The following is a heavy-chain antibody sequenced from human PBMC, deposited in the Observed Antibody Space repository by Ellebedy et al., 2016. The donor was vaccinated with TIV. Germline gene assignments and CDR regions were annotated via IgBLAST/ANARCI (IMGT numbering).Heavy chain of an antibody. CDR2: IYYSGST. CDR1: GGSISSYY. V-gene: IGHV4-59*01. Sequence: SETLSLTCTVSGGSISSYYWSWIRQPPGKGLEWIGYIYYSGSTNYNPSLKSRVTISVDTSKNQFSLKLSSVTAADTAVYYCARDSGITMVRGVPDAFDIWGQGTMVTVSS. CDR3: ARDSGITMVRGVPDAFDI. D-gene: IGHD3-10*01. J-gene: IGHJ3*02.